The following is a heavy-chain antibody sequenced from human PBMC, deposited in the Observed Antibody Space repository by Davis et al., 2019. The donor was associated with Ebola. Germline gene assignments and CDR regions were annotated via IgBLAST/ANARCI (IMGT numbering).Heavy chain of an antibody. CDR1: GGSFSGYY. CDR3: ARVSPYDSGIDY. D-gene: IGHD3-22*01. J-gene: IGHJ4*02. Sequence: MPGGSLRLSCAVYGGSFSGYYWSWIRQPPGKGLEWIGEINDSGSTNYNPSLKSRVTISVDTSKNQFSLKLSSVTAADTAVYYCARVSPYDSGIDYWGQGTLVTVSS. V-gene: IGHV4-34*01. CDR2: INDSGST.